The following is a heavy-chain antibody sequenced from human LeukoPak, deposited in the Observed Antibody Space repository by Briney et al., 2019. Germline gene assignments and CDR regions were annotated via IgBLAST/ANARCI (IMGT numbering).Heavy chain of an antibody. D-gene: IGHD6-19*01. CDR3: AKDMRLAVAGSPGY. CDR2: ISWSGGSI. V-gene: IGHV3-9*01. CDR1: GFTFDDYA. J-gene: IGHJ4*02. Sequence: PGGSLRLSCAASGFTFDDYAMHWVRQAPGKGLEWVSGISWSGGSIGYADSVKGRFTISRDNAKNSLYLQMSSLRAEDTAFYYCAKDMRLAVAGSPGYWGQGTLVTVSS.